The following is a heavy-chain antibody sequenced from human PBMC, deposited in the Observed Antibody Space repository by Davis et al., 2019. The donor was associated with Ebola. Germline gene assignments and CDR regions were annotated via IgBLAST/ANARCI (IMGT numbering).Heavy chain of an antibody. D-gene: IGHD6-19*01. V-gene: IGHV3-23*01. J-gene: IGHJ6*02. CDR1: GFTFSSYA. Sequence: GGSLRLSCAASGFTFSSYAMSWVRQAPGKGLEWVSAISGSGGSTYYADSVKGRFTISRDNAKNSLYLQMNSLRGEDTAVYYCARVKEQWRFYYGMDVWGQGTTVTVSS. CDR2: ISGSGGST. CDR3: ARVKEQWRFYYGMDV.